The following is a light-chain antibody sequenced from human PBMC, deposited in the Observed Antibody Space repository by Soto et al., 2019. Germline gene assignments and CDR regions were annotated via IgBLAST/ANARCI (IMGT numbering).Light chain of an antibody. CDR1: QTISSW. CDR2: KAS. V-gene: IGKV1-5*03. CDR3: QKYNSYRA. J-gene: IGKJ1*01. Sequence: DIQMTQSPSTLSGSVGDRVTITCRASQTISSWLAWYQQKPGKAPKLLIYKASSLDSGVPSRFSGSGFGTEFTLIISCLQPDDFSTYYCQKYNSYRAFGQGTKVEI.